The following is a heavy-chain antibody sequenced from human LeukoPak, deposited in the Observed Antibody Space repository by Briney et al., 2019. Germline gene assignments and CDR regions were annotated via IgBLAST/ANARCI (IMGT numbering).Heavy chain of an antibody. CDR2: ISYDGSFK. J-gene: IGHJ4*02. Sequence: GGSLRLSCAASGFSFSTYGMHWVRQAPGKGLEWVALISYDGSFKFYADSVKGRFTIPRDNSKNMVYLQMKSLRGEDTAVYYCAKDVANYYFDYWGQGSLVTVSS. V-gene: IGHV3-30*18. D-gene: IGHD3-10*01. CDR1: GFSFSTYG. CDR3: AKDVANYYFDY.